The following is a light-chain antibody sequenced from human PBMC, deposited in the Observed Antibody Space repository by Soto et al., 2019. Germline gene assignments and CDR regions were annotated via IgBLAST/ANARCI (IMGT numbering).Light chain of an antibody. Sequence: QSVLTQPASVSGSPGQSITISCTGTSSDVGGYIYVSWYQHHPGKAPKLMIYEVSNRPSGVSNRFSGSKSGNTASLTISGLQTEDEADYYCCSYTSISTWVFGGGTKVTVL. V-gene: IGLV2-14*01. CDR1: SSDVGGYIY. CDR2: EVS. CDR3: CSYTSISTWV. J-gene: IGLJ3*02.